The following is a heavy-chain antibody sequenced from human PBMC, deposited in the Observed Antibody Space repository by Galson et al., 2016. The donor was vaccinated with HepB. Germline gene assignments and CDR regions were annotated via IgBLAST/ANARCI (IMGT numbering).Heavy chain of an antibody. J-gene: IGHJ5*02. CDR3: AKGNIVQVPAAPYA. V-gene: IGHV3-23*01. D-gene: IGHD2-2*01. Sequence: CAASGFTFSNYAMSWVRQAPGKGLEWVSSISGSGDTTYDADAVRGRFTISRDNSRNTLSLQMDSLRAEDSAIYYCAKGNIVQVPAAPYAWGQGALVTVSS. CDR1: GFTFSNYA. CDR2: ISGSGDTT.